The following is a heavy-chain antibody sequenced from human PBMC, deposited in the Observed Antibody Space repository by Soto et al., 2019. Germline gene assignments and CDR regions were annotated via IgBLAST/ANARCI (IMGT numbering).Heavy chain of an antibody. Sequence: SCAASGFTFSSYWMHWVRQAPGKGLVWVSRINSDGSSTSYADSVKGRFTISRDNAKNTLYLQMNSLRAEDTAVYYCARETTMVIHYYGMDVWGQGTTVTVSS. CDR2: INSDGSST. V-gene: IGHV3-74*01. CDR1: GFTFSSYW. CDR3: ARETTMVIHYYGMDV. D-gene: IGHD3-10*01. J-gene: IGHJ6*02.